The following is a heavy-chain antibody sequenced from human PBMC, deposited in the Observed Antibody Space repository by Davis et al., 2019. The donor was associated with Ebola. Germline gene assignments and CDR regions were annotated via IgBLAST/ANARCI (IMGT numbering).Heavy chain of an antibody. V-gene: IGHV5-10-1*01. D-gene: IGHD6-13*01. J-gene: IGHJ6*02. CDR3: ARDSSSWLLHYGMDV. CDR1: GYSFTSYW. CDR2: IDPSDSYT. Sequence: GESLKISCKGSGYSFTSYWISWVRQMPGKGLEWMGRIDPSDSYTNYSPSFQGHVTISADKSISTAYLQWSSLKASDTAMYYCARDSSSWLLHYGMDVWGQGTTVTVSS.